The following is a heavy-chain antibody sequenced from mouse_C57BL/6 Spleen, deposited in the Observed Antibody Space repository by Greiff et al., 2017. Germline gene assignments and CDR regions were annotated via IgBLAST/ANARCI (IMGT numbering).Heavy chain of an antibody. D-gene: IGHD1-1*01. J-gene: IGHJ1*03. CDR2: IYPRGGST. Sequence: VQLQQSGPELVKPGASVKLSCKASGYTFTSYDINWVKQSPGQGLEWIGWIYPRGGSTKYNEKFKGKATLTVNTTSSTSYMQLNSLTSEGSAVYSVARCYDSSSYVRYFDVWGTGTTVTVSS. V-gene: IGHV1-85*01. CDR3: ARCYDSSSYVRYFDV. CDR1: GYTFTSYD.